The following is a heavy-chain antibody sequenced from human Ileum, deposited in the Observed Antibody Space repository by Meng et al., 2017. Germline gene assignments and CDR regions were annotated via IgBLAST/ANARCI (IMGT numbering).Heavy chain of an antibody. Sequence: QAQLQVACPGLWKPPGTLSLTCACSGGSSSISNWWSWLRQSPGQGLEWIGEIYHTGSTTYNPSLESRVTVSVDKSNNQFSLRLTSATAADTAVYYCARVSQRDGYNSANFDYWGQGALVTGSS. CDR3: ARVSQRDGYNSANFDY. D-gene: IGHD5-24*01. J-gene: IGHJ4*02. CDR2: IYHTGST. CDR1: GGSSSISNW. V-gene: IGHV4-4*03.